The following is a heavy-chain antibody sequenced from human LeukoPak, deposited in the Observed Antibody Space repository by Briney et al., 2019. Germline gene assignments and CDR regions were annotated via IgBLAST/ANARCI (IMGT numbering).Heavy chain of an antibody. V-gene: IGHV4-34*01. D-gene: IGHD2-2*03. J-gene: IGHJ5*02. Sequence: SETLSLTCAVYGGSFSGYYRSWIRQPPGKGLEWIGEINHSGSTNYNPSLKSRVTISVDTSKNQFSLKLSSVTAADTAVYYCARGFSLDIVVVPATRGWFDPWGQGTLVTVSS. CDR3: ARGFSLDIVVVPATRGWFDP. CDR2: INHSGST. CDR1: GGSFSGYY.